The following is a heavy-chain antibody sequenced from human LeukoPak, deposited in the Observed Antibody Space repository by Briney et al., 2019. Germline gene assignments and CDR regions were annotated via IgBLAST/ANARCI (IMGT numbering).Heavy chain of an antibody. Sequence: GGSLRLSCVASGFTFRDYYMSWVRQAPGKGLEWVSAISGSGGSTYYADSVKGRFTISRDNSKNTLYLQMNTLRAEDTAMFYCARARNNYDESGYSALDHWGQGTLVTVSS. J-gene: IGHJ4*02. CDR2: ISGSGGST. CDR3: ARARNNYDESGYSALDH. CDR1: GFTFRDYY. V-gene: IGHV3-23*01. D-gene: IGHD3-3*01.